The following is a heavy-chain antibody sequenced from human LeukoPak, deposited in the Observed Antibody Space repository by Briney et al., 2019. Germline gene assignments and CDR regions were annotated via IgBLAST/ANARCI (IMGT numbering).Heavy chain of an antibody. D-gene: IGHD3-22*01. CDR3: ARQVPQDYYYDSSGYLEGAFDI. J-gene: IGHJ3*02. CDR1: GYTFSGFY. Sequence: ASVKVSCKASGYTFSGFYMHWVRQAPGQGLEWMGWMNPNSGDTKYAPKFQGRVTMTRDMSISTAYMEVNRLTSDDTAVYYCARQVPQDYYYDSSGYLEGAFDIWGQGTMVTVSS. CDR2: MNPNSGDT. V-gene: IGHV1-2*02.